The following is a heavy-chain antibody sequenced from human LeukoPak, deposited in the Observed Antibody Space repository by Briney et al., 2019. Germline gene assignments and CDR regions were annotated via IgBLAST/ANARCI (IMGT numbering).Heavy chain of an antibody. CDR2: IDGSGSS. D-gene: IGHD3-10*01. CDR3: ARGSITMVRGAPGWFDP. CDR1: GYSISSGYL. J-gene: IGHJ5*02. Sequence: SETLSLTCTVSGYSISSGYLWGWIRQPPGKGLEWIGSIDGSGSSYYNPSLKSRVTISVDTSKNQFSLKLSSVTAADTAVYYCARGSITMVRGAPGWFDPWGQGTLVTVSS. V-gene: IGHV4-38-2*02.